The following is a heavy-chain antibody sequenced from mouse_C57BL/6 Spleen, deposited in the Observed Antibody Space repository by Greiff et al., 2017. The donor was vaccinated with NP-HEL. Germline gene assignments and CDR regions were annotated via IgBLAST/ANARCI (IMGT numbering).Heavy chain of an antibody. D-gene: IGHD2-4*01. CDR2: IDPENGDT. V-gene: IGHV14-4*01. Sequence: VQLQQSGAELVRPGASVKLSCTASGFNIKDDYMHWVKQRPEQGLEWIGWIDPENGDTEYASKFQGKATITADTSSNTAYLQLSSLTSEDTAVYYCTRGDYTWFAYWGQGTLATVSA. J-gene: IGHJ3*01. CDR1: GFNIKDDY. CDR3: TRGDYTWFAY.